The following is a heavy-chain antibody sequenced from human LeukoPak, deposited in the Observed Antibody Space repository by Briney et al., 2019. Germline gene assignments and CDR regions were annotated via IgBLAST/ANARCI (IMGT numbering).Heavy chain of an antibody. Sequence: GGSLRLSCAASGFTFSSYAMSWVRQAPGKGLEWVSVISVSGGSTSYGDSVKGRFTISRDNSKNTVYLQMNSPRAEDTAVYYCAKGGSSGYYSSFDYWGQGTLVTVSS. V-gene: IGHV3-23*01. CDR1: GFTFSSYA. CDR2: ISVSGGST. CDR3: AKGGSSGYYSSFDY. J-gene: IGHJ4*02. D-gene: IGHD3-22*01.